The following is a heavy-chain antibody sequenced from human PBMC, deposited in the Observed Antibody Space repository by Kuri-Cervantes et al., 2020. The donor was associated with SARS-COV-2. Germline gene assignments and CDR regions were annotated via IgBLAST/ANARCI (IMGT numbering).Heavy chain of an antibody. Sequence: GGSLRLSCAASGFTFSSYSMSWVRQAPGKGLEWVSVIYSGGSTYYADSVKGRFTISRDNSKNTLYLQMNSLRAEDTAVYYCARCIAAAGTYYYYGMDVWGQGTTVTVSS. CDR3: ARCIAAAGTYYYYGMDV. CDR1: GFTFSSYS. CDR2: IYSGGST. J-gene: IGHJ6*02. D-gene: IGHD6-13*01. V-gene: IGHV3-66*02.